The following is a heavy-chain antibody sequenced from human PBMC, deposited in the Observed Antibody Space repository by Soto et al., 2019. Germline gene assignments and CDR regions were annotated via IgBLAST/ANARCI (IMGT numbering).Heavy chain of an antibody. V-gene: IGHV3-7*01. CDR2: IKQDGSEK. CDR1: GFTFGSSW. D-gene: IGHD1-26*01. Sequence: GGSLRLSCAASGFTFGSSWMTWVRQAPGKGLEWVANIKQDGSEKYYVDSVEGRFTISRDNAKNSLYLQMNSLRAEDTAVYYCAKLEVGRIYKPMASPYYHHYGIAVCGQGTTVTVSS. J-gene: IGHJ6*02. CDR3: AKLEVGRIYKPMASPYYHHYGIAV.